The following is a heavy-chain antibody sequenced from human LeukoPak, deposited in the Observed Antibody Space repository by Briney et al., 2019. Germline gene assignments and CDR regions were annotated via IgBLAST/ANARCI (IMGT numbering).Heavy chain of an antibody. J-gene: IGHJ5*02. D-gene: IGHD4-23*01. V-gene: IGHV3-30-3*01. CDR3: AAAVVTHP. CDR2: ISYNGSNK. Sequence: PGRSLRLSCAASGFTFSSYAMHWVRQAPGKGLEWVAVISYNGSNKYYADSVKGRFTISRDNSKNTLYLQMNSLRVEDTAVFYCAAAVVTHPWGQGTLVTVSS. CDR1: GFTFSSYA.